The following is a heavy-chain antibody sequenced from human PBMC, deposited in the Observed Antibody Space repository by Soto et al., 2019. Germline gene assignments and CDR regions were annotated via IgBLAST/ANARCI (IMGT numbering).Heavy chain of an antibody. CDR2: ISTDGRDK. CDR1: GFIFSNYP. D-gene: IGHD6-13*01. Sequence: QVQLVESGGGVVQPGRSLRLSCAASGFIFSNYPMHWVRQAPGKGLEWVAVISTDGRDKHYADSVKGRFTISRDKSQNTLYLQMNSLRPEDTAVYYCARDRAIAAAVYDFDYWGQGTLVTVSS. J-gene: IGHJ4*02. CDR3: ARDRAIAAAVYDFDY. V-gene: IGHV3-30*04.